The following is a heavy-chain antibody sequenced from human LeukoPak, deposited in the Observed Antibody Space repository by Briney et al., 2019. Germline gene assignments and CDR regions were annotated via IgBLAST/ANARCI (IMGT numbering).Heavy chain of an antibody. J-gene: IGHJ3*02. D-gene: IGHD2-21*02. Sequence: SQTLSLTCTVSGGSISSGGYYWSWIRQHPGTGLEWIGYIYYSGSTYYNPSLKSRVTISVDTSKNQFSLKLSSVTAADTAVYYCARENGAYCGGDCYSGDAFDIWGQGTMVTVSS. CDR2: IYYSGST. CDR1: GGSISSGGYY. CDR3: ARENGAYCGGDCYSGDAFDI. V-gene: IGHV4-31*03.